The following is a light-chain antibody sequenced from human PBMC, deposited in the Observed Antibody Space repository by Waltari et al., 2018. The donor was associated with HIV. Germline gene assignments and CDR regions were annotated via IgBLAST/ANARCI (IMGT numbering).Light chain of an antibody. CDR1: RSDVGNSDS. CDR3: SAYTTDNTLV. V-gene: IGLV2-14*03. J-gene: IGLJ1*01. CDR2: DVT. Sequence: QSALTQPASVSGSPGQSITISCSGTRSDVGNSDSVSWYHQHPGKAPRLMIYDVTNRPSWVSFRFSCSKVDTTAPPIISGLQAEEEADYYCSAYTTDNTLVFGTGTRVTVL.